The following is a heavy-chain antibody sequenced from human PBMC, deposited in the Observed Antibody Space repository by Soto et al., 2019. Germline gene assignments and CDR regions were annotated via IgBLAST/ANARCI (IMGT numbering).Heavy chain of an antibody. CDR2: ISAYNGDT. V-gene: IGHV1-18*01. D-gene: IGHD2-15*01. CDR1: GYTFTSFG. CDR3: ARDRRLYVSGCSCIRTWAGF. Sequence: ASVQVSCKASGYTFTSFGISWVRQAPGQGLEWMGWISAYNGDTNYAQKFQGRVIMTTDTSTSTAYMELRSLRSDDTAVYYCARDRRLYVSGCSCIRTWAGFRGQGTLVTVSS. J-gene: IGHJ4*02.